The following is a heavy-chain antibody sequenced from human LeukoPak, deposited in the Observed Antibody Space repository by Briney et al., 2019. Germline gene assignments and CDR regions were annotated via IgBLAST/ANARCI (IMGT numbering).Heavy chain of an antibody. V-gene: IGHV3-23*01. CDR1: ALTFSSYA. D-gene: IGHD3-16*01. CDR2: ISGSGGST. CDR3: AKGYYDYVWGSYYFDY. J-gene: IGHJ4*02. Sequence: PGGSMRLSCAPSALTFSSYAMSWVRQAPGKGLEWVSAISGSGGSTYYADSVKGRFTISRDNSKNTLYLQMNSLRAEDTAVYYCAKGYYDYVWGSYYFDYWVQGILVTVSS.